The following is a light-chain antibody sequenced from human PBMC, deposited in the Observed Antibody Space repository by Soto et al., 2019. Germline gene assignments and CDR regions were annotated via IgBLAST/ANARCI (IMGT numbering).Light chain of an antibody. CDR1: QSVGSQ. CDR3: QQCHDGPLT. J-gene: IGKJ4*01. Sequence: EIVLTQSPATLSLSPGERATLSCRTSQSVGSQLAWYQQKPGQAPRLLIFDASRRATAVPARIGGSGSGTEFTFIISSLEPEVFAVYYCQQCHDGPLTFGAGTRVDIK. V-gene: IGKV3-11*01. CDR2: DAS.